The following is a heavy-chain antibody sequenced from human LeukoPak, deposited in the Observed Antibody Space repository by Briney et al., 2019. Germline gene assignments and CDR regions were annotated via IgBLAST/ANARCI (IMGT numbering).Heavy chain of an antibody. Sequence: SETLSLTCTVSGGSLSSYYWSWIRQPPGKGLEWIGYIYYSGSTNYNPSLKSRVTISVHTSKNQFSLKLSSVTAADTAVYYCARHSEGYYFDYWGQGTLVTVSS. CDR1: GGSLSSYY. J-gene: IGHJ4*02. CDR2: IYYSGST. CDR3: ARHSEGYYFDY. D-gene: IGHD3-10*01. V-gene: IGHV4-59*08.